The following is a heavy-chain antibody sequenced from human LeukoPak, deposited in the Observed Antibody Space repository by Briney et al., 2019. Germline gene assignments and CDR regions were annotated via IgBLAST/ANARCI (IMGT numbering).Heavy chain of an antibody. D-gene: IGHD2-15*01. CDR1: GGSIGSSSYY. CDR3: ARDCSGGSCFDY. CDR2: IFYSGST. Sequence: SETLSLTCTVSGGSIGSSSYYWGWIRQPPGKGLEWIGSIFYSGSTYYNPSLKSRVTISVDTSKNQFSLKLSSVTAADTAVYYCARDCSGGSCFDYWGQGTLVTVSS. V-gene: IGHV4-39*07. J-gene: IGHJ4*02.